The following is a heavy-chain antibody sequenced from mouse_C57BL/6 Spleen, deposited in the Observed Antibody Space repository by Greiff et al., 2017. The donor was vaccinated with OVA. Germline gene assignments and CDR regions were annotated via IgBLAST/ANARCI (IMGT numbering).Heavy chain of an antibody. D-gene: IGHD3-1*01. CDR3: AREPSGYAMDY. Sequence: QVQLQQSGAELVKPGASVKISCNASGYAFSSYWMNWVKQRPGKGLEWIGQIYPGDGDTNYNGKFKGKATLTADKSSSTAYMQLSSLTSEDSAVYFCAREPSGYAMDYWGEGTPATISS. CDR2: IYPGDGDT. J-gene: IGHJ4*01. CDR1: GYAFSSYW. V-gene: IGHV1-80*01.